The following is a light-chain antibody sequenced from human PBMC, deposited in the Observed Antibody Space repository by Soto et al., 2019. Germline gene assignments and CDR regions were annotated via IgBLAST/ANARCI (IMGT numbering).Light chain of an antibody. V-gene: IGKV3-20*01. Sequence: EILLTQSPGTLXXXPXXXAXXXRXSSQSVSSSYLAWYQQKPGQAPRLLIYGASSRATGIPDRFSGSGSGTDFTLTISRLEPEDFAVYYCQQYGSSPRTFGQGTKVDIK. CDR3: QQYGSSPRT. CDR1: QSVSSSY. J-gene: IGKJ1*01. CDR2: GAS.